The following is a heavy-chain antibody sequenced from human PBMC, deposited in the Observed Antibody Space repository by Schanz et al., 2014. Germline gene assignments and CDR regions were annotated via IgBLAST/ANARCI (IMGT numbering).Heavy chain of an antibody. D-gene: IGHD6-6*01. CDR2: ISAQTGDT. J-gene: IGHJ4*02. Sequence: QVQLVQSGAEVKKPGASVKVSCKASGYTFTSYGISWVRQAPGQGLEWIGWISAQTGDTRYAQKMQGRVTMTRDVSSTTAFLELRSLRYDDTAVYYCARDQSPYTNSSDVRYFDYWGQGSLVNASS. V-gene: IGHV1-18*01. CDR1: GYTFTSYG. CDR3: ARDQSPYTNSSDVRYFDY.